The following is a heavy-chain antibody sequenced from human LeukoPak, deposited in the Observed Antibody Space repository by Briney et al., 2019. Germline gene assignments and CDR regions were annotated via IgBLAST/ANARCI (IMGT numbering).Heavy chain of an antibody. J-gene: IGHJ4*02. D-gene: IGHD3-22*01. CDR3: ARAYYYDSSGYPYYFDY. CDR2: IIPIFGTA. Sequence: GASVKVSCKASGGTFSSYAISWVRQAPGQGLEWMGGIIPIFGTANYAQKFRGRVTITTDESTSTAYMELSSLRSEDTAVYYCARAYYYDSSGYPYYFDYWGQGTLVTVSS. CDR1: GGTFSSYA. V-gene: IGHV1-69*05.